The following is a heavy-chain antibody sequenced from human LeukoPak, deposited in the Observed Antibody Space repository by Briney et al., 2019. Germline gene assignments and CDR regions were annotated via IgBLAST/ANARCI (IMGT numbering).Heavy chain of an antibody. D-gene: IGHD6-19*01. CDR3: ARVEAGSDKWVDT. J-gene: IGHJ5*02. V-gene: IGHV3-48*01. CDR2: IRNTGGDI. CDR1: GFTVSAFS. Sequence: GGSLRLSCAAGGFTVSAFSMSWVRQAPGKGLEWVSFIRNTGGDIRYAESVKGRFTISRDTAKNSVHLQMDGLRGDDTAVYYCARVEAGSDKWVDTWGQGTLVIVSS.